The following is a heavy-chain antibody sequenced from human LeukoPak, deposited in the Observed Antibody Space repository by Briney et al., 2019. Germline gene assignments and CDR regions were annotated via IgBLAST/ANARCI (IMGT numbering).Heavy chain of an antibody. V-gene: IGHV3-9*01. CDR2: ISWNSDSI. J-gene: IGHJ4*02. CDR3: ATENY. D-gene: IGHD1-14*01. CDR1: GLTFEDYA. Sequence: SGRSLRLSCAASGLTFEDYAMYWVRQPPGKGLEWVSGISWNSDSIDYVDSVKGRFTISRDNAKNSLYLQMNSLRNEDTAVYYCATENYWGQGTLVTVSS.